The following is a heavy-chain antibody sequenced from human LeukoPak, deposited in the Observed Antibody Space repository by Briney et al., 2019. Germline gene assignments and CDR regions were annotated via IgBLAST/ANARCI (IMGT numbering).Heavy chain of an antibody. CDR2: IIPIFGTA. D-gene: IGHD2-2*01. CDR3: ATAAMREYYYYYYMDV. J-gene: IGHJ6*03. V-gene: IGHV1-69*13. Sequence: ASVKVSCKSSGGTFSSYAISWVRQAPGQGLEWMGGIIPIFGTANYAQKFQGRVTISADESTSTAYMELSSLRSEDTAMYYCATAAMREYYYYYYMDVWGKGTTVTVSS. CDR1: GGTFSSYA.